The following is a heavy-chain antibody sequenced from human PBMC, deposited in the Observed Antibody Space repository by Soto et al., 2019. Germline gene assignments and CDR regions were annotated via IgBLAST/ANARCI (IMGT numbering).Heavy chain of an antibody. CDR1: GCTCSNYA. CDR3: ARGGRGYEFDY. CDR2: ISSNGGST. V-gene: IGHV3-64*01. D-gene: IGHD5-12*01. J-gene: IGHJ4*02. Sequence: PVGSLRLSCAASGCTCSNYAMRWVRQAPGKGLEYVSTISSNGGSTDYANSVKGRFTISRDNSKSTLYLQMGSLRAEDMAVYYCARGGRGYEFDYWGQGTLVTVPQ.